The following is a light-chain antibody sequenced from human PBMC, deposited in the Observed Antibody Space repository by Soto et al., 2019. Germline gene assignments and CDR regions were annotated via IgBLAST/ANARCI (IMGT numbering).Light chain of an antibody. Sequence: ETVLTQSPGTLSLSPGERATLSCRASQSVSSSSLAWYQQRPGQAPRLLIYGTSSRATGIPDRFSGSGSGTDFTLTISRLEPEDFAVYYCQQYGGSPFTFGPGTKVDIK. CDR2: GTS. CDR1: QSVSSSS. V-gene: IGKV3-20*01. J-gene: IGKJ3*01. CDR3: QQYGGSPFT.